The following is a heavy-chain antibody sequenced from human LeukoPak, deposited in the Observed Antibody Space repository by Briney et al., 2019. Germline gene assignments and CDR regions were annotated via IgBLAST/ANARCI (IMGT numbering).Heavy chain of an antibody. CDR3: ARLSIFGVVGFDY. CDR2: IYYSGST. CDR1: GGSISSSSYY. D-gene: IGHD3-3*01. Sequence: SETLSLTCTVSGGSISSSSYYWGWIRQPPGKGLEWLGSIYYSGSTYYNPSLKSRVTISVDTSKNQFSLKLSSVTAADTAVYYCARLSIFGVVGFDYWGQGTLVTVSS. V-gene: IGHV4-39*01. J-gene: IGHJ4*02.